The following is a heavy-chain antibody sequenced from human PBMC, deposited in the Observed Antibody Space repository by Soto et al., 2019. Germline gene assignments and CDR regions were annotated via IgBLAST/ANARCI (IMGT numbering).Heavy chain of an antibody. J-gene: IGHJ4*02. Sequence: EVQLLESGGGLVQPGGSLRLSCAASGFNFSSYAMSWVRQAPGKGLEWVSAISGSGGSTYYADSVKGRFTISRDNSKNTLYLQMNSLRAEDTAVYYCAKVSFGELLHPDYWGQGTLVTVSS. CDR1: GFNFSSYA. V-gene: IGHV3-23*01. D-gene: IGHD3-10*01. CDR2: ISGSGGST. CDR3: AKVSFGELLHPDY.